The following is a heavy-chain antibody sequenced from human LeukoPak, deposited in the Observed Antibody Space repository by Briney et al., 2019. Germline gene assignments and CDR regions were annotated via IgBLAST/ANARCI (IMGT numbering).Heavy chain of an antibody. CDR3: AREGVPDAFDI. Sequence: GGSLRLSCAASGFIFNDYTFSWVRQAPGKGLEWVSYISSITNTIYYADSVKGRFTISRDNAKNSLSLQMNSLRAEDTAMYYYAREGVPDAFDIWGQGTMVTVSS. CDR1: GFIFNDYT. D-gene: IGHD3-16*01. CDR2: ISSITNTI. V-gene: IGHV3-48*01. J-gene: IGHJ3*02.